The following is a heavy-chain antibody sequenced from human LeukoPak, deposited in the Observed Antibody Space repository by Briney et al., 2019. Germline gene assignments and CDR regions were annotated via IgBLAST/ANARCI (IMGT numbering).Heavy chain of an antibody. Sequence: GASVNVSCKTSGYTFTGYYMHWVRQAPGQGLEWMGWINPNSGGTNYAQKFQGRVTMTRDTSISTAYMELSRLRSDDTAVYYCARDYSGYFKNYYYYYMDVWGKGTTVTVSS. CDR2: INPNSGGT. J-gene: IGHJ6*03. CDR3: ARDYSGYFKNYYYYYMDV. CDR1: GYTFTGYY. V-gene: IGHV1-2*02. D-gene: IGHD5-12*01.